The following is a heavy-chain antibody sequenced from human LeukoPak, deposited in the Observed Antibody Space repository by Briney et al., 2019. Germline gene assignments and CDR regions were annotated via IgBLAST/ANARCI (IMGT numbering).Heavy chain of an antibody. CDR2: IIPIFGTA. CDR3: ARDLVTDYYYYMDV. J-gene: IGHJ6*03. Sequence: GASVKVSCKASGGTFSSYAISWVRQAPGQGLEWMGGIIPIFGTANYAQKFQGRVTVTADESTSTAYMELSSLRSEDTAVYYCARDLVTDYYYYMDVWGKGTTVTVSS. CDR1: GGTFSSYA. D-gene: IGHD4-11*01. V-gene: IGHV1-69*13.